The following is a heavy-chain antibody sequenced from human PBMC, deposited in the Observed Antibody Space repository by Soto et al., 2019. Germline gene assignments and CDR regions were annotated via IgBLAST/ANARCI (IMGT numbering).Heavy chain of an antibody. Sequence: QVQLVQSGAEVKKPGSSVQVSCKDSGGTLSSYTFTWVRQAPGQGLEWIGGIIPVFGTPNYAENFQGRAKIIPDESTSTAYRELSSLRSEDTAVYDCARGPKTGRGSMDVGGQETTVTVSS. CDR3: ARGPKTGRGSMDV. J-gene: IGHJ6*02. V-gene: IGHV1-69*01. CDR1: GGTLSSYT. CDR2: IIPVFGTP. D-gene: IGHD6-13*01.